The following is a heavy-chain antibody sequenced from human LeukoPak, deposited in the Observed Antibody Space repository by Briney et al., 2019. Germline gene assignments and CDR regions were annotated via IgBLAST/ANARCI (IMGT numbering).Heavy chain of an antibody. CDR1: GFSFSNYA. J-gene: IGHJ4*02. D-gene: IGHD2-2*01. V-gene: IGHV3-23*01. Sequence: GGSLRLSCAASGFSFSNYAMSWVRQAPGKGLEWVSAISGSGGSTYYADSVKGRFTISRDNSKNTLYLQMNSLRAEDTAVYYCAKDPLLYCSSASRYVDYWGQGALVTVSS. CDR3: AKDPLLYCSSASRYVDY. CDR2: ISGSGGST.